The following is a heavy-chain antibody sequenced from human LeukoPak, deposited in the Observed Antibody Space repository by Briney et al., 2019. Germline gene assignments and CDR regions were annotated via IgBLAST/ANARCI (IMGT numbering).Heavy chain of an antibody. CDR2: ISSNGGSA. CDR1: GFTFSSFA. Sequence: GGSLRLSCEASGFTFSSFAMHWVRQAPGKGLEYVSAISSNGGSAYYANSVKGRFTISRDNSKNTLYLQMGSLRAEDMAVYYCARGAVVVTNYFDFWGQGTLVTVSS. V-gene: IGHV3-64*01. CDR3: ARGAVVVTNYFDF. D-gene: IGHD3-22*01. J-gene: IGHJ4*02.